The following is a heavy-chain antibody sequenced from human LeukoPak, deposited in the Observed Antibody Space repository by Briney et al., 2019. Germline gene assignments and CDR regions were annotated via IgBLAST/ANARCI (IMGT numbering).Heavy chain of an antibody. CDR2: IKQDGSEK. Sequence: PGGSLRLSCTASGFNFSTYWMTWVRQVPGKGLEWVANIKQDGSEKYYLDSLEGRFTISRDNAKNSVYLQINRLRAEDTAVYYCARRGTIAVPVFWFDPWGQGTLVIVSS. V-gene: IGHV3-7*01. CDR1: GFNFSTYW. D-gene: IGHD6-19*01. CDR3: ARRGTIAVPVFWFDP. J-gene: IGHJ5*02.